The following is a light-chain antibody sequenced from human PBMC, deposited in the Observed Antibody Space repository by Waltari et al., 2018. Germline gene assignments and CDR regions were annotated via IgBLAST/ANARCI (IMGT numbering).Light chain of an antibody. Sequence: DIQMTQSPSTLSASVGDRVTITCRASQGVYSWLACHQQKPGKAPKLLIYKASTLKSGVPSRFSGSGSGTEFTLTISSLQPDDFATYYCQQYEGYSTFGQGTKLEIK. CDR1: QGVYSW. CDR3: QQYEGYST. CDR2: KAS. V-gene: IGKV1-5*03. J-gene: IGKJ2*01.